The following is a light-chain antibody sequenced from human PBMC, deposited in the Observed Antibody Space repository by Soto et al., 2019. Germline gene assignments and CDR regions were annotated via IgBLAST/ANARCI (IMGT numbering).Light chain of an antibody. CDR1: QSVSSY. CDR2: DAS. V-gene: IGKV3-11*01. J-gene: IGKJ4*01. Sequence: EIVLTQSPATLSLSPGARATLSGRASQSVSSYLAWYQQKPGQAPRLLIYDASNRATGIPARFSGSGSGTDFTLTISSLEPEDFAVYYCQQRSNWLTFGGGTKVDIK. CDR3: QQRSNWLT.